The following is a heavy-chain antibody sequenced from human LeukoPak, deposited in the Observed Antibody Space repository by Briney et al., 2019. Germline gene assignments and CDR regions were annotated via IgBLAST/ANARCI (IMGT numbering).Heavy chain of an antibody. J-gene: IGHJ4*02. CDR2: ISGSGGST. V-gene: IGHV3-23*01. D-gene: IGHD4-17*01. Sequence: GGSLRLSCAASGFTFSSYAMSWVRQAPGKGLEWVSAISGSGGSTYYADSVKGRFTISRDNAKNSLYLQMNSLRAEDTALYYCAMGRGRYTVTTRPLDYWGQGTLVTVSS. CDR3: AMGRGRYTVTTRPLDY. CDR1: GFTFSSYA.